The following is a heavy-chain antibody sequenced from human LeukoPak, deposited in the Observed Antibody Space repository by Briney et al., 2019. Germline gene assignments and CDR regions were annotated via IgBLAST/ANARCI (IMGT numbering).Heavy chain of an antibody. Sequence: SETLSLICNVSGGSISSHYWSWIRQPPGKGLEWIAYIHYSGSTNYNPSLTSRVTISVDTSKNQFSLKLTSVTAADTAVYYCARASGYIDYWGQGTLVTVSS. CDR1: GGSISSHY. D-gene: IGHD3-3*01. J-gene: IGHJ4*02. V-gene: IGHV4-59*11. CDR2: IHYSGST. CDR3: ARASGYIDY.